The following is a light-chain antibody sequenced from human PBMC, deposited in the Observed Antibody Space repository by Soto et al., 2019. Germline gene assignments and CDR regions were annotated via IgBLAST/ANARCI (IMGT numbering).Light chain of an antibody. V-gene: IGLV2-14*01. CDR3: SSYTSGSTLVV. J-gene: IGLJ2*01. Sequence: QSALTQPDSVYGSPGQSITISCTGSSSDVGAYNYVSWYQQHPGKAPRLMIYEVTNRPSGVSNRFSGSKSGNTASLTISGLRAEDEADYYCSSYTSGSTLVVFGGGTKLTVL. CDR2: EVT. CDR1: SSDVGAYNY.